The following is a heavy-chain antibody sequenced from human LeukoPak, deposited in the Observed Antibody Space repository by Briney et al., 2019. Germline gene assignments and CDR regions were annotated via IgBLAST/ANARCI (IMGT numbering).Heavy chain of an antibody. CDR1: GGSFSGYY. Sequence: SETLSLTCAVYGGSFSGYYWSWIRQPPEKGLEWIGEINHSGSTNYNPSLKSRVTISVGTSQNQFSLKLSSVTAADTAVYYWGRGLRMVRGTPIGTAYWGQGTLVTVSS. CDR2: INHSGST. J-gene: IGHJ4*02. CDR3: GRGLRMVRGTPIGTAY. V-gene: IGHV4-34*01. D-gene: IGHD3-10*01.